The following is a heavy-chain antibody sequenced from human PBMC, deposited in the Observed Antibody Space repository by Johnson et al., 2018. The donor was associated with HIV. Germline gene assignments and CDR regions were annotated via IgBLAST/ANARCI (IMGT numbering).Heavy chain of an antibody. CDR1: GFTFRSYA. D-gene: IGHD6-13*01. CDR2: ITYDGRNK. Sequence: QVQLVESGGGVVQPGKSLRLSCEASGFTFRSYAMHWVRQAPGKGLEWVAVITYDGRNKYYADSVKGRFTISRDNAKNSLYLQMNSLRVEDTALYYCARGKGAAAGLDAFDIWGQGSMVTFSS. CDR3: ARGKGAAAGLDAFDI. J-gene: IGHJ3*02. V-gene: IGHV3-30*04.